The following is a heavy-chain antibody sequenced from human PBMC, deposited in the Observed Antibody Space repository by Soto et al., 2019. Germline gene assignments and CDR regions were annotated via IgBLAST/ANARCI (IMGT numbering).Heavy chain of an antibody. Sequence: PGGSLRLSCAASGFTFSSYSMNWARQAPGKGLEWVSSISSSSSYIYYADSVKGRFTISRDNAKNSLYLQMNSLRAEDTAVYYCASPHNGGQLVTENYYYYGMDVWGQGTTVTVSS. CDR1: GFTFSSYS. D-gene: IGHD6-13*01. CDR3: ASPHNGGQLVTENYYYYGMDV. V-gene: IGHV3-21*01. J-gene: IGHJ6*02. CDR2: ISSSSSYI.